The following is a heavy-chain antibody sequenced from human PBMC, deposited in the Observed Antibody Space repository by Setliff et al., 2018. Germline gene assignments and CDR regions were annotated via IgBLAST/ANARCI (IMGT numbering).Heavy chain of an antibody. Sequence: GGSLRLSCAVSGVFFRNYHVTWVRQAPGKGLEWISYISNGGGAVKYADSVKGRFTISRDNAKSSLYLQMNSLRAEDTAVYYCARDQGSYGYRAFDSWGQGALVTVSS. D-gene: IGHD3-16*01. CDR3: ARDQGSYGYRAFDS. CDR2: ISNGGGAV. CDR1: GVFFRNYH. V-gene: IGHV3-48*03. J-gene: IGHJ4*02.